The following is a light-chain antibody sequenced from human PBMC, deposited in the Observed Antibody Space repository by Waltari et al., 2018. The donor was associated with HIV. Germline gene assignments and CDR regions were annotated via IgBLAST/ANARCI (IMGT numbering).Light chain of an antibody. CDR2: DAS. CDR3: LHRSNWPPFT. V-gene: IGKV3-11*01. Sequence: EIVLTQSPDTLSLSPGERATLSCRASQSVSSYLAWYQQKPGQAPRLLIYDASNRATGIPARFSGSGSGTDFTLTISSLEPEDFAVYYCLHRSNWPPFTFGPGTKVDIK. J-gene: IGKJ3*01. CDR1: QSVSSY.